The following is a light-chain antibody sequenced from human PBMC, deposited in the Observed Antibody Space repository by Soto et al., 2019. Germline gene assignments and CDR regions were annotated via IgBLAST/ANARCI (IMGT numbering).Light chain of an antibody. CDR1: QSISTW. CDR2: KAS. V-gene: IGKV1-5*03. CDR3: QQYNTYPLT. Sequence: DIQMTQSPSTLSASVGDRVTITCRASQSISTWLAWYQQKPGKAPKLLIYKASRLEGGVPSRYSGSGSGTEFNITISSLQPDDFATDYCQQYNTYPLTFGGGTTVEIK. J-gene: IGKJ4*01.